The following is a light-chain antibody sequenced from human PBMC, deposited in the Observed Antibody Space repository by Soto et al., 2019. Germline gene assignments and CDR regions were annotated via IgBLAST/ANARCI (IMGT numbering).Light chain of an antibody. J-gene: IGKJ4*01. CDR3: QQYKDWPLT. CDR1: QSVGSN. CDR2: GVS. V-gene: IGKV3-15*01. Sequence: ESVLTQSPATLSVSPGERATLSCRASQSVGSNLAWYQQKPGQVPRLLMYGVSTRATGVPARFSGSGSGPEFTLTISSLQSEDFAVYYCQQYKDWPLTFGGGTKVDIK.